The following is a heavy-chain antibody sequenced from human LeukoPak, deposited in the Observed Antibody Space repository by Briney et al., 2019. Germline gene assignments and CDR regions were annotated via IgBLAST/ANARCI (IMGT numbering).Heavy chain of an antibody. D-gene: IGHD6-13*01. CDR2: INTDGSTT. Sequence: GGSLRLSCAASGFTFSSYGMHWVRQAPGKGLVWVSRINTDGSTTSYADSVKGRFTISRDNAKNTVYLQMNSLRADDTAVYYCARVLIAATGGDYWGQGTLVTVFS. V-gene: IGHV3-74*01. J-gene: IGHJ4*02. CDR1: GFTFSSYG. CDR3: ARVLIAATGGDY.